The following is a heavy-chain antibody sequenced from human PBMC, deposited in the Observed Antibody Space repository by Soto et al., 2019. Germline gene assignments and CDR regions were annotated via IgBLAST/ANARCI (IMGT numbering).Heavy chain of an antibody. CDR2: ISSSSSYI. V-gene: IGHV3-21*01. Sequence: GALRLTCSASGFTSSSYSMNGVRQAAGKGLEWVSSISSSSSYIYYADSVKGRFTISRDNAKNSLYLQMNSLRAEDTAVYYCAREGDGYNSYYFDYWGQGTLVTVSS. D-gene: IGHD5-12*01. J-gene: IGHJ4*02. CDR1: GFTSSSYS. CDR3: AREGDGYNSYYFDY.